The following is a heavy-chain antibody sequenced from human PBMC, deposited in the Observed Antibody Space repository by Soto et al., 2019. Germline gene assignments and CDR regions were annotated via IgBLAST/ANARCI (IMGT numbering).Heavy chain of an antibody. CDR2: LISKVNSYAT. J-gene: IGHJ4*02. CDR1: GFTFSGSS. D-gene: IGHD1-26*01. Sequence: EVQLVESGGGLVQSGGSLKLSCAASGFTFSGSSMHWVRQASGKGLGWVGRLISKVNSYATAYAASVEGRFIISRDDSKNTTYLQMNSLKTEDTAVYYCTRRGTDRWDSGIGYWGQGTLVTVSS. CDR3: TRRGTDRWDSGIGY. V-gene: IGHV3-73*02.